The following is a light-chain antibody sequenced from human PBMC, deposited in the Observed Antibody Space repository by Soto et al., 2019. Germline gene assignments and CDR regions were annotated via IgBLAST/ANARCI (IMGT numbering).Light chain of an antibody. Sequence: QSALTQPASVSGSPGQSITISCTGTNSDVGGNNYVSWYQQYPGKAPKFVIFEVSKRPSGVSNRFSGSKSGNTASLTISGLQAGDEADYYCSSYTTTSVLYVFGTGTKVTVL. CDR2: EVS. J-gene: IGLJ1*01. CDR3: SSYTTTSVLYV. CDR1: NSDVGGNNY. V-gene: IGLV2-14*01.